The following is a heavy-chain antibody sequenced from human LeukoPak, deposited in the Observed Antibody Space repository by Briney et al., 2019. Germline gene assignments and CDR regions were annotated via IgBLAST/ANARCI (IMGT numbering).Heavy chain of an antibody. D-gene: IGHD2-2*01. Sequence: GASVKVSCKASGGTFSSYAISWVRQAPGQGLEWMGGIIPIFGTANYAQKFQGRVTITADESTSTAYMELSSLRSEDTALYYCARAQEGCSRASCYLEPWGQGTLVTVSS. CDR3: ARAQEGCSRASCYLEP. CDR1: GGTFSSYA. V-gene: IGHV1-69*13. J-gene: IGHJ5*02. CDR2: IIPIFGTA.